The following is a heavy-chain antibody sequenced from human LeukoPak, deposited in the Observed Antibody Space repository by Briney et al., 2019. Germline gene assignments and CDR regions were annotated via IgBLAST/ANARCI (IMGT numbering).Heavy chain of an antibody. CDR1: GGSISSYY. V-gene: IGHV4-59*08. CDR3: ARRRGWKQQAVYFDY. J-gene: IGHJ4*02. D-gene: IGHD6-13*01. CDR2: LFHSGTR. Sequence: PSETLSLTCTVSGGSISSYYWSWIRQPPGKGLEWIGYLFHSGTRRYNPSLKSRVTISADTTKNQFFLSLNSTTAADTAVYYCARRRGWKQQAVYFDYWGQGTLATVSS.